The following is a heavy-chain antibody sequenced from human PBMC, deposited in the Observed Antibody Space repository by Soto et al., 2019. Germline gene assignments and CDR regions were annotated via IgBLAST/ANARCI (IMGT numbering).Heavy chain of an antibody. CDR1: GGSISSYY. V-gene: IGHV4-59*01. D-gene: IGHD3-9*01. CDR3: ARAERGIKYYDILTADWFDP. J-gene: IGHJ5*02. Sequence: PSETLSLTCTVSGGSISSYYWSWIRQPPGKGLEWIGYIYYSGSTNYNPSLKSRVTISVDTSKNQFSLKLSSVTAADTAVYYCARAERGIKYYDILTADWFDPWGQGTLVTVSS. CDR2: IYYSGST.